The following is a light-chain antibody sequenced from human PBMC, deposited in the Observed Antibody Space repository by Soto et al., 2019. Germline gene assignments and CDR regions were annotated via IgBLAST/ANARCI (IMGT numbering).Light chain of an antibody. CDR2: DVS. CDR1: SSDFGGYNY. J-gene: IGLJ1*01. V-gene: IGLV2-14*04. CDR3: SSYTSRSSLEV. Sequence: GSNGVGSRIFKNKKSSDFGGYNYVSWYQQHPGKAPKLMIYDVSNRPSGVSNRFSGSKSGNTASLTISGLQAEDEADYYCSSYTSRSSLEVFRTGTKVTV.